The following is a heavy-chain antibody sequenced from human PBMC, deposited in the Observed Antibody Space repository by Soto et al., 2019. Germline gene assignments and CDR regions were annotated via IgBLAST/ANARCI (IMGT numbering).Heavy chain of an antibody. J-gene: IGHJ4*02. CDR3: ASPFNPYYYDSSGSLPLGY. CDR2: IYSGGST. V-gene: IGHV3-53*01. D-gene: IGHD3-22*01. Sequence: GGSLRLSCAASGFTVSSNYMSWVRQAPGKGLEWVSVIYSGGSTYYADSVKGRFTISRDNSKNTLYLQMNSLRAEDTAVYYCASPFNPYYYDSSGSLPLGYWGQGTLVTVSS. CDR1: GFTVSSNY.